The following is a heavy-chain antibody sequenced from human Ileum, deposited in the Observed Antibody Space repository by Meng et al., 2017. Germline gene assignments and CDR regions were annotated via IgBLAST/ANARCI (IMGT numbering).Heavy chain of an antibody. Sequence: QVQLQESGPGLVKPSQTLSLTCTVSGGSIRSGGYYWSWIRQHPGKGLEWIGYIYYSGTTYYNPSLKSRVTISVDTSKNQFSLKLSSVTAADTAVYYCAREPPAAAGTGADYWGQGILVTVSS. D-gene: IGHD6-13*01. J-gene: IGHJ4*02. CDR1: GGSIRSGGYY. V-gene: IGHV4-31*03. CDR3: AREPPAAAGTGADY. CDR2: IYYSGTT.